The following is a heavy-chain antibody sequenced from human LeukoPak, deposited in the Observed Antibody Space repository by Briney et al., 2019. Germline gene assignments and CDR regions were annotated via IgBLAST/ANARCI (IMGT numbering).Heavy chain of an antibody. D-gene: IGHD6-19*01. J-gene: IGHJ3*02. CDR1: GYTFTSYD. V-gene: IGHV1-8*01. CDR3: ARDFRAVAGRGVFDI. Sequence: GGSVKVSCKASGYTFTSYDINWVRQATGQGPEWMGWMNPNSGNTGYAQKFQGRVIMTSNTSISTAYMDLSSLKSEDTAPYYCARDFRAVAGRGVFDIWGQGTLVTVSS. CDR2: MNPNSGNT.